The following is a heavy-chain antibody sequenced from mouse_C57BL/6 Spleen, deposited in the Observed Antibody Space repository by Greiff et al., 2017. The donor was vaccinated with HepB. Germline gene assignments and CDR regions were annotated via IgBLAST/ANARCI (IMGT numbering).Heavy chain of an antibody. CDR1: GYTFTDYN. V-gene: IGHV1-22*01. CDR2: INPNNGGT. D-gene: IGHD1-1*01. Sequence: VQLQQPGPELVKPGASVKMSCKASGYTFTDYNMHWVKQSHGKSLEWIGYINPNNGGTSYNQKFKGKATLTVNKSSSTAYMELRSLTSEDSAVYYCARKGVYYGSSYDYWGQGTTLTVSS. J-gene: IGHJ2*01. CDR3: ARKGVYYGSSYDY.